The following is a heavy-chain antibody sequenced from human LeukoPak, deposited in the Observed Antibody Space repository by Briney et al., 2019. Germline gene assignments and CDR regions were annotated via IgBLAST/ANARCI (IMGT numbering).Heavy chain of an antibody. V-gene: IGHV3-7*03. CDR2: IRLDGSEK. CDR3: ARDQYDTWSRRGNFDS. Sequence: GGSLRLSCVASGFTFGKYWMSWVRQAPGKGLRWVANIRLDGSEKNYVDSVKGRFTISRDNTKNSLYLQMNSLRAEDTAVFYCARDQYDTWSRRGNFDSWGQGTLVIVSS. J-gene: IGHJ4*02. D-gene: IGHD3-3*01. CDR1: GFTFGKYW.